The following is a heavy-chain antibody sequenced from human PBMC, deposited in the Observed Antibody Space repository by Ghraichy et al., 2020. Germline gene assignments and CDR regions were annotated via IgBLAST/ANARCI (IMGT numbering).Heavy chain of an antibody. V-gene: IGHV3-48*03. CDR2: ISNTASII. CDR1: GFTFSSYE. D-gene: IGHD6-13*01. Sequence: LSLTCAASGFTFSSYEMNWVRQAPGKGPEWVSYISNTASIISYADSVKGRFTISRDNAKNSLFLQMRSLRAEDTAVYYCARSVGQSSRMGNWGQGTLVTVSA. J-gene: IGHJ4*02. CDR3: ARSVGQSSRMGN.